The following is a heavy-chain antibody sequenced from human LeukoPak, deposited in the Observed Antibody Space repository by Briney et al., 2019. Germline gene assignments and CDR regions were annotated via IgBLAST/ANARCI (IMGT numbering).Heavy chain of an antibody. J-gene: IGHJ4*02. D-gene: IGHD5-18*01. Sequence: GGSLRLSCAASGFTFSSYAMSWVRQAPGKGLEWVAAISGSGGSTYYADSVKGRFTISRDNSKNTLYLQMNSLRAEDTAVYYCAKTPGYSYGTNYFDYWGQGTLVTVSS. V-gene: IGHV3-23*01. CDR2: ISGSGGST. CDR1: GFTFSSYA. CDR3: AKTPGYSYGTNYFDY.